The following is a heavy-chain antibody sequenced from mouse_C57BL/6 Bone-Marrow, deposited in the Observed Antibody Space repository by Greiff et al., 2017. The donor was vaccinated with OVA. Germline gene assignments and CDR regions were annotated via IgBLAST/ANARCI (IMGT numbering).Heavy chain of an antibody. J-gene: IGHJ2*01. CDR1: GYTFTSYW. CDR2: IHPNSGST. CDR3: ARGSYYSKDFDY. D-gene: IGHD2-5*01. V-gene: IGHV1-64*01. Sequence: QVQLKQPGAELVKPGASVKLSCKASGYTFTSYWMHWVKQRPGQGLEWIGMIHPNSGSTNYNEKFKSKATLTVDKSSSTAYMQLSSLTSEDSAVYYCARGSYYSKDFDYWGQGTTLTVSS.